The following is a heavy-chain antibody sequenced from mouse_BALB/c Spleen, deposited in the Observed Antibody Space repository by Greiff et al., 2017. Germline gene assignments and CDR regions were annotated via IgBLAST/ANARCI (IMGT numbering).Heavy chain of an antibody. D-gene: IGHD3-3*01. Sequence: EVQLQQSGPELVKPGASVKISCKASGYSFTGYYMHWVKQSHVKSLEWIGRINPYNGATSYNQNFKDKASLTVDKSSSTAYMELHSLTSEDSAVYYCARGGTGDGFAYWGQGTLVTVSA. CDR1: GYSFTGYY. V-gene: IGHV1-31*01. CDR2: INPYNGAT. J-gene: IGHJ3*01. CDR3: ARGGTGDGFAY.